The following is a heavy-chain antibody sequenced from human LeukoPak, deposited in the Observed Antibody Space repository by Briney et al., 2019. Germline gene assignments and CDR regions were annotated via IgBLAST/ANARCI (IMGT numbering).Heavy chain of an antibody. CDR1: GGSISSSGYY. CDR3: ARVRGYTMDV. V-gene: IGHV4-39*07. D-gene: IGHD5-18*01. J-gene: IGHJ6*03. Sequence: SETLSLTCTVSGGSISSSGYYWGWIRQPPGKGLEWIGSIYYSWSTYYNPSLKSRVTISVDTSKNQFSLKLSSVTAADTAVYYCARVRGYTMDVWGKGTTVTVSS. CDR2: IYYSWST.